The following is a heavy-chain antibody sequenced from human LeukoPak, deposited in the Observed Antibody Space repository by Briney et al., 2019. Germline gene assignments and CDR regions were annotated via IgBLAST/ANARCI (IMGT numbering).Heavy chain of an antibody. CDR2: IYTSGST. CDR3: AREGSGWYYFDY. V-gene: IGHV4-61*02. J-gene: IGHJ4*02. D-gene: IGHD6-19*01. Sequence: PSETLSLTCTVSGDSISSGSYYWSWIRQPAGKGLEWIGRIYTSGSTNYNPSLKSRVTISVDTSKNQFSLKLSSVTAADTAVYYCAREGSGWYYFDYWGQGTLVTVSS. CDR1: GDSISSGSYY.